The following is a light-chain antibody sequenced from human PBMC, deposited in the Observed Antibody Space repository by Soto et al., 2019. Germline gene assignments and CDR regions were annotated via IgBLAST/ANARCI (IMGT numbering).Light chain of an antibody. CDR3: QQYGSSPWT. J-gene: IGKJ1*01. CDR1: QSISSN. V-gene: IGKV3-20*01. CDR2: GAS. Sequence: MTRSPATLSVSYGERATLSCRASQSISSNLAWFQQKPGQAPRLLIYGASSRATGIPDRFSGSGSGTDFTLTISRLEPEDFAVYYCQQYGSSPWTFGQGTKVDIK.